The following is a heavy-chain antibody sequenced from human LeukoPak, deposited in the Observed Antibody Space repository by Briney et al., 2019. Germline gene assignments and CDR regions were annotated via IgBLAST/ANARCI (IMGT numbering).Heavy chain of an antibody. CDR1: GFTFTNYA. V-gene: IGHV3-23*01. Sequence: AGGSLRLSCAASGFTFTNYAMTWVRQAPGKGLEWVSCISGGGHSTYYADSVKGRFTISRDNSNHTLSLQMNSLRVEDTAIYYCVKDIQLSTWGLGTMVTVSS. CDR3: VKDIQLST. CDR2: ISGGGHST. J-gene: IGHJ3*01. D-gene: IGHD5-24*01.